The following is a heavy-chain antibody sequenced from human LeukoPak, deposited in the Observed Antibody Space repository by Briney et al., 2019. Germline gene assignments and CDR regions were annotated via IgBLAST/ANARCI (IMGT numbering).Heavy chain of an antibody. CDR2: ISYDGSNK. V-gene: IGHV3-30-3*01. CDR3: ARDVEAAAYYFDY. CDR1: GFTFSSYA. D-gene: IGHD2-2*01. J-gene: IGHJ4*02. Sequence: GGSLRLSCAASGFTFSSYAMHWVRQAPGKGLGWVAVISYDGSNKYYADSVKGRFTISRDNSKNTLYLQMNSLRAEDTAVYYCARDVEAAAYYFDYWGQGTLVTVSS.